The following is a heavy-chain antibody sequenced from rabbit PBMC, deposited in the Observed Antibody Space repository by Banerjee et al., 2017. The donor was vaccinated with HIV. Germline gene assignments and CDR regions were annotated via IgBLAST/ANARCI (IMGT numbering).Heavy chain of an antibody. J-gene: IGHJ3*01. CDR3: AREYGVYSNDAYGGLDL. V-gene: IGHV1S45*01. CDR1: GFSFSSSYY. CDR2: IYAGSSGST. D-gene: IGHD6-1*01. Sequence: QEQLEESGGDLVKPEGSLTLTCTASGFSFSSSYYMCWVRQAPGKGLEWIACIYAGSSGSTYYASWAKGRFTITKTSSTTVTLQMTSLTVADTATYFCAREYGVYSNDAYGGLDLWGPGTLVTVS.